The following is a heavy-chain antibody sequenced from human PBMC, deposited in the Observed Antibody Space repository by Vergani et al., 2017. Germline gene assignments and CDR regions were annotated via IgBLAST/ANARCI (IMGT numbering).Heavy chain of an antibody. CDR2: ISGSSSYV. D-gene: IGHD2-8*01. Sequence: EVQLVESGGGLVKPGGSLRLSCAASRFSFSSYSMNWVRQAPGKGLEWVASISGSSSYVFYRDSVEGRFTITRDNAKKSVYLQMNSLRAEDTAMYFCARGLWDCTHIRCSPPSYWGQGTQVTVSS. CDR3: ARGLWDCTHIRCSPPSY. J-gene: IGHJ4*02. V-gene: IGHV3-21*02. CDR1: RFSFSSYS.